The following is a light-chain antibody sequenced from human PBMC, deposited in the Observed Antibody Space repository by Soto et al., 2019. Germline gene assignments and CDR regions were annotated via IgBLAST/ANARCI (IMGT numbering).Light chain of an antibody. V-gene: IGKV3-20*01. CDR2: GVS. Sequence: EIGLTQSPGTLSLSPGERATLSCRASQSVSSSYLAWYQQKPGQAPRLLIYGVSSRATDIPDRFSGSGSGTDFTLTISRLELEDFAVYYCQQYCSSPLSFGGGTKIEIK. CDR3: QQYCSSPLS. CDR1: QSVSSSY. J-gene: IGKJ4*01.